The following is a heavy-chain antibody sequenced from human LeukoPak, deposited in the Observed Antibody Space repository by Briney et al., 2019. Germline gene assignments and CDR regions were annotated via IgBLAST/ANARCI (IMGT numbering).Heavy chain of an antibody. Sequence: PGGSLRLSCAASGFTVSSNYMSWVRQAPGKGLKWVSVISGSDGSTYYADSVKGRFTISRDNSKNTLYLQMNSLRAEDTAVYYCAKGATVTTPYYFDYWGQGTLVTVSS. CDR3: AKGATVTTPYYFDY. V-gene: IGHV3-23*01. CDR1: GFTVSSNY. J-gene: IGHJ4*02. D-gene: IGHD4-17*01. CDR2: ISGSDGST.